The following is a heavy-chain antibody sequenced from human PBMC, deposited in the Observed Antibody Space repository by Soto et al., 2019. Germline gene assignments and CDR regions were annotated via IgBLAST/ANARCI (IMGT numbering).Heavy chain of an antibody. CDR1: GGSISSYY. CDR3: ARAYGVGYCSGGSCYHYYYGMDV. CDR2: IYYSGST. J-gene: IGHJ6*02. D-gene: IGHD2-15*01. V-gene: IGHV4-59*01. Sequence: SETLSLTCTVSGGSISSYYWSWIRQPPGKGLEWIGYIYYSGSTNYNPSLKSRVTISVDTSKNQFSLKLSSVTAADTAVYYCARAYGVGYCSGGSCYHYYYGMDVWGQGTTVTVSS.